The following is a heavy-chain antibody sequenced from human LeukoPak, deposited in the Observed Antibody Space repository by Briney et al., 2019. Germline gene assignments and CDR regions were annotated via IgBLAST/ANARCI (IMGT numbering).Heavy chain of an antibody. Sequence: ASVKVSCKASGGTFSSYAISWVRQAPGQGLEWMGGIIPIFGTANYAQKFQGRVTITADESTSTAYMELSSLRSEDTAVYYCARGRMAGTYVFDSWGQGTLVTVSS. CDR3: ARGRMAGTYVFDS. CDR2: IIPIFGTA. CDR1: GGTFSSYA. J-gene: IGHJ4*02. D-gene: IGHD6-19*01. V-gene: IGHV1-69*13.